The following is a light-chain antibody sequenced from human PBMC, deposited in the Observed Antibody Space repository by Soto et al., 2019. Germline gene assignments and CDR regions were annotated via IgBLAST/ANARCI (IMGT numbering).Light chain of an antibody. V-gene: IGLV2-14*01. J-gene: IGLJ1*01. CDR1: SSDVGGYDY. Sequence: QCVLARPACESGTPGQSMAISCSGTSSDVGGYDYVSWYQQHPDKAPKLMIYEVTKRPSGVSNRFSGSKSGNTASLTISGLQPEDEADYYCSSHTSGNTRVFGSGTKVTVL. CDR2: EVT. CDR3: SSHTSGNTRV.